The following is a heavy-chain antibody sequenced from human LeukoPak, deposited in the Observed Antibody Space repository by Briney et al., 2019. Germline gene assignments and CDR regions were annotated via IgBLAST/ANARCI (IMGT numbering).Heavy chain of an antibody. D-gene: IGHD2-2*03. Sequence: GGTLRLSCAASGFTFSSYGMSWVRQAPGKGLEWVSAISGSGGSTYYADSVKGRFTISRDNAQNSLYLQMNSLRVEDTAVYYCARVPYGSSPHFDYWGQGTLVTVSS. J-gene: IGHJ4*02. V-gene: IGHV3-23*01. CDR1: GFTFSSYG. CDR3: ARVPYGSSPHFDY. CDR2: ISGSGGST.